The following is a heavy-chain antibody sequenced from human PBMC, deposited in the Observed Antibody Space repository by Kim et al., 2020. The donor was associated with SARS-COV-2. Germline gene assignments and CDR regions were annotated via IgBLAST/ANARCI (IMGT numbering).Heavy chain of an antibody. Sequence: GGSLRLSCAXSGASFDSSAMNWVRQAPGKGLEWVAVISFDGRNKAYADSVEGRFTISRDNSKSTLHLQMNSLRVEDTAVYYCARGNYYESVSLSDYYNGMDVWGQGTTVTVSS. CDR1: GASFDSSA. V-gene: IGHV3-30-3*01. CDR3: ARGNYYESVSLSDYYNGMDV. J-gene: IGHJ6*02. CDR2: ISFDGRNK. D-gene: IGHD3-10*01.